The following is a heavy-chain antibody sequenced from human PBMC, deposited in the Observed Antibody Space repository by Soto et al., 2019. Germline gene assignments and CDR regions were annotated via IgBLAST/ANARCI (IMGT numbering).Heavy chain of an antibody. CDR3: ATDFPFHSYDSSAVSGIFDY. V-gene: IGHV3-23*01. D-gene: IGHD3-22*01. CDR2: ISGSGGST. J-gene: IGHJ4*02. CDR1: GFTFSSYA. Sequence: GGSLRLSCAASGFTFSSYAISWVRQAPGNGLEWVSAISGSGGSTYYAASVKGRFTISRDNSKNTLYLQMNSLRAEDTAVYYCATDFPFHSYDSSAVSGIFDYCGQGTLVTVSS.